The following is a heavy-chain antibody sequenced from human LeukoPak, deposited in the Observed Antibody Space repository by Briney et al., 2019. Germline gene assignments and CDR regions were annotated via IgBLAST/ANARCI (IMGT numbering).Heavy chain of an antibody. CDR1: GGSISSYY. D-gene: IGHD6-19*01. Sequence: SETLSLTCTVSGGSISSYYWTWIRQPPGKGLEWIGHIYYSGSTSYNPFLKSRVTISIDTSRNQFSLKLNSVTAADTAVYYCARDSGSGTYYWGQGTLVTVSS. CDR2: IYYSGST. CDR3: ARDSGSGTYY. V-gene: IGHV4-59*01. J-gene: IGHJ4*02.